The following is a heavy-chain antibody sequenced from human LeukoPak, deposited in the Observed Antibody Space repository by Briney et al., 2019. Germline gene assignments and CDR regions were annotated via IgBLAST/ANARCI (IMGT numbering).Heavy chain of an antibody. J-gene: IGHJ3*02. CDR1: GFTFSSYE. V-gene: IGHV3-48*03. CDR3: AAATLTTVWDI. Sequence: GGSLRLSCAASGFTFSSYEMNWVRQAPGKGLEWVSYISSSGSTIYYADSVKGRFTISRDNSKNTLYLQMNSLRVEDTAIYYCAAATLTTVWDIWGQGTMVTVSS. CDR2: ISSSGSTI. D-gene: IGHD3-16*01.